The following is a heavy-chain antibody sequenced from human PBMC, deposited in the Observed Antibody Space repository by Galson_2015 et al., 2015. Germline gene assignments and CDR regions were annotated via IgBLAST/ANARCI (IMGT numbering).Heavy chain of an antibody. CDR3: AHPESHGEWELNGGGFDY. Sequence: PALVKPTQTLTLTCTFSGFSLSTSGVGVGWIRQPPGKALEWLALIYWNDDKRYSPSLKSRLTITKDTSKNQVVLTMTNMDPVDTATYYCAHPESHGEWELNGGGFDYWGQGTLVTVSS. V-gene: IGHV2-5*01. CDR1: GFSLSTSGVG. J-gene: IGHJ4*02. CDR2: IYWNDDK. D-gene: IGHD1-26*01.